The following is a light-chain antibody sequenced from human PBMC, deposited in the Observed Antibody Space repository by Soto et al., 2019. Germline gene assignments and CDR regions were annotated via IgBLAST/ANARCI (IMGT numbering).Light chain of an antibody. J-gene: IGKJ1*01. V-gene: IGKV3-11*01. CDR3: QRYNSAPRT. Sequence: EIVLTQSPATLSLSPGERATLSCRASQSVSGYLAWYQQKPGQAPRLLIYDGSHRAAGIPSRFSGSGSGTDFTLTISSLQPEDVATYYCQRYNSAPRTFGQGTKVDIK. CDR1: QSVSGY. CDR2: DGS.